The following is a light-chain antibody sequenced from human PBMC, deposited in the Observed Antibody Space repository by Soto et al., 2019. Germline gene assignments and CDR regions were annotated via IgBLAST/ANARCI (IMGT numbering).Light chain of an antibody. CDR3: QQSYRTPT. J-gene: IGKJ5*01. V-gene: IGKV1-39*01. Sequence: DIQMTQSPSSLSASVGDRVTITCRASQNIRNSLNWYQQKPGKAPKFLIYASSTLQSGVPSRFSGSASGTDFSLTISSLQPEDFATYYCQQSYRTPTFGQGTRLEIK. CDR2: ASS. CDR1: QNIRNS.